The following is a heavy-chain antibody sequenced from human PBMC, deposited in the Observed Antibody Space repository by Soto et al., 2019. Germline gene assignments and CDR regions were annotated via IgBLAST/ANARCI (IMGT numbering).Heavy chain of an antibody. D-gene: IGHD1-1*01. J-gene: IGHJ4*02. Sequence: ASVKVSCKASGYTFTSYDIYWVRQATGQGLEWMGWMNPNTGNSGYAQKLQGRVTMTSDTSISTAHMELSSLRSEDTAVYYCARRAETNGWNGFGADKYYFDFWGQGTLVTVSS. V-gene: IGHV1-8*01. CDR3: ARRAETNGWNGFGADKYYFDF. CDR1: GYTFTSYD. CDR2: MNPNTGNS.